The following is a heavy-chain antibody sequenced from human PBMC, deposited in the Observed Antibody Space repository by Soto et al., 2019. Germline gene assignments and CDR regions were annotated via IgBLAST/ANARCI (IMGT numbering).Heavy chain of an antibody. V-gene: IGHV3-23*01. CDR2: INGDSSGM. D-gene: IGHD6-13*01. J-gene: IGHJ2*01. CDR3: ARGKQQIYWFFDL. Sequence: DVQLLESGGGLVQPGGFLRLSCRASAFTFSIYAMSWVRQAPGKGLEWVSAINGDSSGMYYADSVRGRLTISRDNSKNTLYLHMNSLRAEDTAIYYCARGKQQIYWFFDLWGRGTLVTVSS. CDR1: AFTFSIYA.